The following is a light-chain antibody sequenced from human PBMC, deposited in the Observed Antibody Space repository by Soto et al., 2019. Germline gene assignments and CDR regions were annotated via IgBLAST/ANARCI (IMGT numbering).Light chain of an antibody. CDR2: KAS. J-gene: IGKJ1*01. CDR1: QSISSW. V-gene: IGKV1-5*03. Sequence: DIQMTQSPSTLSASVGDRITITCRASQSISSWLAWYQQKPGKAPKLLIYKASSLESGVPSRFSGSGSGTEFTLTISRLQPDDFATYYCQQYNSFSPWTFGQGTKVDIK. CDR3: QQYNSFSPWT.